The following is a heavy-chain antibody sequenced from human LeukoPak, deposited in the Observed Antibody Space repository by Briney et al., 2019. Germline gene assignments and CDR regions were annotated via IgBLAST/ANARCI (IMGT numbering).Heavy chain of an antibody. D-gene: IGHD6-6*01. V-gene: IGHV4-4*02. CDR3: AKVEYSSSKGYFDY. CDR2: IYHSGST. CDR1: GGSISSSNW. Sequence: PSETLSLTCAVSGGSISSSNWWSWVRQPPGKGLEWIGEIYHSGSTNYNPSLKSRVTISVDKSKNQFSLKLSSVTAADTAVYYCAKVEYSSSKGYFDYWGQGTLVTVSS. J-gene: IGHJ4*02.